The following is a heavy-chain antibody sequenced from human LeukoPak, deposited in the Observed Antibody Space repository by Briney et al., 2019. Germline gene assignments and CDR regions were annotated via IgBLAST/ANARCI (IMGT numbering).Heavy chain of an antibody. Sequence: GGSLRLSCAASGFTFSNYWMHWVRQAPGKGLVWVSRINSDGINTSYADSVKGRFTISRDNAKNTLYLQMNSLRAEDTAVYYCAKDHTVSLPPCYYYYYMDVWGKGTTVTISS. V-gene: IGHV3-74*01. CDR1: GFTFSNYW. J-gene: IGHJ6*03. CDR2: INSDGINT. D-gene: IGHD4-11*01. CDR3: AKDHTVSLPPCYYYYYMDV.